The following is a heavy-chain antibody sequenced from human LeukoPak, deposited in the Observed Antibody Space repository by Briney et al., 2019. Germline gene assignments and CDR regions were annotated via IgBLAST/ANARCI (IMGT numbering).Heavy chain of an antibody. CDR3: ARHDTFGGIIVPYFDY. D-gene: IGHD3-16*02. V-gene: IGHV4-38-2*01. CDR1: GYSIIRGYY. CDR2: MYQSRTT. J-gene: IGHJ4*02. Sequence: PSETLSLTCDVSGYSIIRGYYWGWVRHPPGKGLEGIGSMYQSRTTYYNPSFKSRVTISIDTSKNQFSLTVRSVIATDTAVYYCARHDTFGGIIVPYFDYWGQGILVTVSS.